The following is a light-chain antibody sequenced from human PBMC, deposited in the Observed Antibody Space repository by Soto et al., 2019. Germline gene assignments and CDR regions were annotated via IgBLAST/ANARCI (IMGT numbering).Light chain of an antibody. J-gene: IGKJ3*01. Sequence: EIVLTQVPGTLSLSPGERATLSCRASQSVSSSYLAWYQQKPGQAPRLLIYAASSRATGIPDRFSGSGSGTYFTLTIGRLEPEDFAVYYCQQYADSLFTFGPGTIVDI. CDR3: QQYADSLFT. CDR2: AAS. V-gene: IGKV3-20*01. CDR1: QSVSSSY.